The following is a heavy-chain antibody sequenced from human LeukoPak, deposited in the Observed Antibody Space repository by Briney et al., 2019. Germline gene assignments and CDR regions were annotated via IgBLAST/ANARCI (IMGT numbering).Heavy chain of an antibody. V-gene: IGHV4-59*01. CDR3: AAVAGTSWFDP. CDR1: GGSISSYY. Sequence: SETLSLTCTVSGGSISSYYWSWIRQPPGKGLEWIGYIYYSGSTNYNPSLKSRVTISVDTSKNQFSLKLSSVTAADTAVYYCAAVAGTSWFDPWGQGTLFTVSS. D-gene: IGHD6-19*01. CDR2: IYYSGST. J-gene: IGHJ5*02.